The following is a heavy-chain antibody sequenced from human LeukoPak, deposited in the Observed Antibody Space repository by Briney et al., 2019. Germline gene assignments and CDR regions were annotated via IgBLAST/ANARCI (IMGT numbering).Heavy chain of an antibody. CDR1: GFTFSSYG. V-gene: IGHV3-23*01. D-gene: IGHD5-12*01. CDR3: AKVKDSGYEREGSSVDFDI. CDR2: ISGIGGST. Sequence: GGTLRLSCAASGFTFSSYGMSWVRQPPGDVLEWVSAISGIGGSTYYADSVKGLFTIARDNSKKPVYLHITSLRDENTAVYYGAKVKDSGYEREGSSVDFDIWGQGTMVTVSS. J-gene: IGHJ3*02.